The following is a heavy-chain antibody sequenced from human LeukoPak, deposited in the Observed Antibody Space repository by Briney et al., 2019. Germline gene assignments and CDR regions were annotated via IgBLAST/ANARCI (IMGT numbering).Heavy chain of an antibody. CDR1: GGSISSSSYY. D-gene: IGHD1-26*01. V-gene: IGHV4-39*07. CDR3: ARNRVGATGFDY. Sequence: SETLSLTCTVSGGSISSSSYYWGWLRQPPGKGLEWIGSIYYSGSTNYNPSLKSRVTISVDTSKNQFSLKLSSVTAADTAVYYCARNRVGATGFDYWGQGTLFTVSS. CDR2: IYYSGST. J-gene: IGHJ4*02.